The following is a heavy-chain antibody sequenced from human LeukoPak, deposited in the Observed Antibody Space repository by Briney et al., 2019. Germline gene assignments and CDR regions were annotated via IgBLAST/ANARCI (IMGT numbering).Heavy chain of an antibody. Sequence: ASVKVSCKASGYTFTSYGIGWVRQAPGQGLEWMGWISAYNGNTNYAQKLQGRVTMTTDTSTSTAYMELRSLRSDDTAVYYCARDHTFTVPTGYWGQGTLVTVSS. V-gene: IGHV1-18*01. CDR3: ARDHTFTVPTGY. J-gene: IGHJ4*02. D-gene: IGHD4-17*01. CDR2: ISAYNGNT. CDR1: GYTFTSYG.